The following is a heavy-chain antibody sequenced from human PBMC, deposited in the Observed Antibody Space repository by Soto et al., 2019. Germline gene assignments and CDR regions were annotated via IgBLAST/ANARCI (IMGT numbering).Heavy chain of an antibody. J-gene: IGHJ4*01. CDR1: GGSISSYY. CDR3: ASMGYHYGSGSYPLDY. Sequence: SETLSLTCTVSGGSISSYYWTWIRQPPGKGLEWIGFMYNSGSTHYNPSLKSRVTISLDTSKNQFSLNLRSVTAADTAVYYCASMGYHYGSGSYPLDYWGHGTLVTVSS. CDR2: MYNSGST. D-gene: IGHD3-10*01. V-gene: IGHV4-59*08.